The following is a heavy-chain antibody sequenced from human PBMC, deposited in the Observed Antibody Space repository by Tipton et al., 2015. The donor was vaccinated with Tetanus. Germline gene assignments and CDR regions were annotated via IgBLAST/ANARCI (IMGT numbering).Heavy chain of an antibody. V-gene: IGHV3-9*01. J-gene: IGHJ3*02. Sequence: SLRLSCAASGFTFDDYAMHWVRQAPGKGLEWVSGISWNSGSIGYADSVKGRFTISRDNAKNSLYLQMNSLRAEDTALYYCAKDIAAAGTDAFDIWGQGTMVPVSS. D-gene: IGHD6-13*01. CDR2: ISWNSGSI. CDR1: GFTFDDYA. CDR3: AKDIAAAGTDAFDI.